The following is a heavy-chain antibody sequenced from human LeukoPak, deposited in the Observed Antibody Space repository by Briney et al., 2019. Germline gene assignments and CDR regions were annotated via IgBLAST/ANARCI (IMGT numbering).Heavy chain of an antibody. V-gene: IGHV3-21*06. Sequence: GGSLRLSCAASGFTFSTYNMNWVRQAPGKGLEWVSSITSGGTYTYYADSVKGRFTTSRDNAKNSLSLQLSSLRAEDTAVYYCARGHYDILTASYKWTPDYWGQGILATVSS. CDR2: ITSGGTYT. CDR3: ARGHYDILTASYKWTPDY. CDR1: GFTFSTYN. J-gene: IGHJ4*02. D-gene: IGHD3-9*01.